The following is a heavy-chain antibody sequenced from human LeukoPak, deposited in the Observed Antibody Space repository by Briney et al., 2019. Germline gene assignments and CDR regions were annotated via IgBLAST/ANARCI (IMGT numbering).Heavy chain of an antibody. CDR1: GFIFSTYW. CDR3: ARDRRPEGLHFDY. J-gene: IGHJ4*02. Sequence: GGSLRLSCAASGFIFSTYWMTWVRQAPGKGLEWVANINQEGSEEYYVDSVKGRFTISRDNARNSLYLQMHSLRAEDTAIYYCARDRRPEGLHFDYWGQGVLVTVSS. CDR2: INQEGSEE. D-gene: IGHD1-14*01. V-gene: IGHV3-7*01.